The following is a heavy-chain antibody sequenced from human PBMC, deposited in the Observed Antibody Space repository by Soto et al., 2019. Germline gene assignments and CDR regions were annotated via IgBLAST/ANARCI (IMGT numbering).Heavy chain of an antibody. Sequence: EVQLVESGGGLVQPGGSLRLSCAASGFTFYTYSMNWVRQAPGKGLEWIAYIDSSGSITYYADSVKGRFTLSRDNATTSLSLQMRSLRAEDTAVYYCTRDQSRYSGYPFDYWGQGNMVTVSS. D-gene: IGHD6-25*01. V-gene: IGHV3-48*01. CDR1: GFTFYTYS. CDR3: TRDQSRYSGYPFDY. CDR2: IDSSGSIT. J-gene: IGHJ4*02.